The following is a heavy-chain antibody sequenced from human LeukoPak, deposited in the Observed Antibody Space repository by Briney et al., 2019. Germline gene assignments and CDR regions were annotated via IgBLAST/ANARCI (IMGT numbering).Heavy chain of an antibody. CDR1: GFTFSSYA. V-gene: IGHV3-23*01. J-gene: IGHJ4*02. CDR2: ISGSGGST. CDR3: ASQYTSSRIFDD. Sequence: GGSLRLSCAASGFTFSSYAMSWVRQAPGKGLEWVSAISGSGGSTYYADSVKGRFTISRDNSNNSLYLQMNSLRAEDTAVYFCASQYTSSRIFDDWGQGTLVTVSS. D-gene: IGHD6-13*01.